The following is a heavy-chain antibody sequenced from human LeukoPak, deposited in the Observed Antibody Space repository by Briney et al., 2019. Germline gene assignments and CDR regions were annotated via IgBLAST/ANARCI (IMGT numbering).Heavy chain of an antibody. V-gene: IGHV4-59*01. Sequence: PSETLFLTCTVSGGSISSYYWSWIRQPPGKGLEWIGYIYYSGSTNYNPSLKSRVTISVDTSKNQFSLKLSSVTAADTAVYYCARGDYGDYVRVDYRGQGTLVTVSS. CDR3: ARGDYGDYVRVDY. J-gene: IGHJ4*02. D-gene: IGHD4-17*01. CDR1: GGSISSYY. CDR2: IYYSGST.